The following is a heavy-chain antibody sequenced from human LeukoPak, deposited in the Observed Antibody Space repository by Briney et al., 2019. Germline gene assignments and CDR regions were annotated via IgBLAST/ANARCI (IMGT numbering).Heavy chain of an antibody. CDR1: GDSISRYY. CDR3: ARSQGAYFDY. J-gene: IGHJ4*02. V-gene: IGHV4-59*01. CDR2: ISYSGST. Sequence: PSETLSLTCTVSGDSISRYYWSWIRQPPGKGPECIGYISYSGSTNYNPSLKSRVTILSDTSKNHFSLKLTSVTAADTAVFYCARSQGAYFDYWGQGILVTVSS.